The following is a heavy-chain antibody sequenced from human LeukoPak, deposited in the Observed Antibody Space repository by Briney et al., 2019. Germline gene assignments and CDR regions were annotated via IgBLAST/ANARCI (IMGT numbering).Heavy chain of an antibody. CDR2: ISWNSGSI. V-gene: IGHV3-9*01. Sequence: GGSLRLSCAASGFTFDDYAMHWVRQAPGKGLEWVSGISWNSGSIGYADSVKGRFTISRDNAKNSLYLQMNSLRAEDTALYYCARSYYGSGSYEDYWGQGTLVTVSS. J-gene: IGHJ4*02. CDR3: ARSYYGSGSYEDY. CDR1: GFTFDDYA. D-gene: IGHD3-10*01.